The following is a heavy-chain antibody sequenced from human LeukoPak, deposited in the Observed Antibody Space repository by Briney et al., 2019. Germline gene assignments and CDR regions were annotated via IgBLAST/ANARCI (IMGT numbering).Heavy chain of an antibody. D-gene: IGHD6-6*01. Sequence: SETLSLTCTVSGGSISSYFWSWIRQPAGKGLEWIGRIYTSGSTNYSPSLKSRVTISVDTSKNQFSLKLSSVTAADTAVYYCARGSIPRNYFDYWGQGTLVTLSS. CDR2: IYTSGST. CDR3: ARGSIPRNYFDY. CDR1: GGSISSYF. J-gene: IGHJ4*02. V-gene: IGHV4-4*07.